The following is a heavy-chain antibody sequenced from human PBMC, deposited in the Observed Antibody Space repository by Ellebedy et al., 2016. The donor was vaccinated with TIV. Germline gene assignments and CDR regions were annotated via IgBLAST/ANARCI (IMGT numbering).Heavy chain of an antibody. CDR2: INPSGGST. CDR1: GYTFSNYF. V-gene: IGHV1-46*04. Sequence: AASVTVSCKASGYTFSNYFMHWVRQAPGQGLEWMGIINPSGGSTTYAQKLQGRLTMTRDTSTSTVYMELSSLRSEDTAVYYCARARGSGWLHTPDYWGQGLLVTVSS. D-gene: IGHD6-19*01. CDR3: ARARGSGWLHTPDY. J-gene: IGHJ4*02.